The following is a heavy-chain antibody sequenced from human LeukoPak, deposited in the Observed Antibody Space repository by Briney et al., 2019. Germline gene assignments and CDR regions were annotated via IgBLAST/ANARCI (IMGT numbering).Heavy chain of an antibody. Sequence: QTGGSLRLSCVASGFTFSDYAMNWVRQAPGKGLEWVSTFKTNSGQVYHAGSVRGRFTISRDNSKNTVYLQMSSLRAEDTAVYYCAKDVTVWEDWGQGTLVTVSS. CDR3: AKDVTVWED. CDR2: FKTNSGQV. V-gene: IGHV3-23*01. CDR1: GFTFSDYA. J-gene: IGHJ4*02. D-gene: IGHD3-16*01.